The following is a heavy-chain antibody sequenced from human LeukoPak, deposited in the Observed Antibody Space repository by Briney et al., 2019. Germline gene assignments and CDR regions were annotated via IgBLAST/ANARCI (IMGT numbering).Heavy chain of an antibody. J-gene: IGHJ6*03. CDR3: ARGKYCSDATCYSLGYYYYMDV. CDR2: VNPNAGNT. CDR1: GYTFTSYD. D-gene: IGHD2-15*01. Sequence: ASVKVSCKASGYTFTSYDINWVRQAPGQGLEWMGWVNPNAGNTGYVQKFQGRVTFTRNTSISTAYMELSSLRSEDTAVYHCARGKYCSDATCYSLGYYYYMDVWGKGTTVTVSS. V-gene: IGHV1-8*03.